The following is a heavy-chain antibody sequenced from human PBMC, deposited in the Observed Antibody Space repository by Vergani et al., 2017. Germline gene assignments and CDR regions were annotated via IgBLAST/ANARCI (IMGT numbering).Heavy chain of an antibody. CDR3: VRDRGLCAGGRCYTEAWDY. CDR2: ISFDGTNE. V-gene: IGHV3-30*03. CDR1: GFTFSRYS. Sequence: VQLVESGGGLVQPGGSLRLFCAASGFTFSRYSMNWVRQAPGKGLEWVVGISFDGTNEYYPDLVKGRFTISRDIAKNTLYLQVRSLRLEDTGVYHCVRDRGLCAGGRCYTEAWDYWGQGTTVTVSS. D-gene: IGHD2-2*02. J-gene: IGHJ4*02.